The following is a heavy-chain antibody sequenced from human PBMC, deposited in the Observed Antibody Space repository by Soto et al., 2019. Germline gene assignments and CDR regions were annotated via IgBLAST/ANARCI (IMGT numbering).Heavy chain of an antibody. CDR3: ARGYCSGGNCYSGMDI. J-gene: IGHJ6*02. Sequence: GASVKVSCKASGGTFSTHAIIWVRQAPGHGLEWMGGLIPISGTTYYTQKFQGRVTITADEPTSTAFMELSSLKSDDTAVFYCARGYCSGGNCYSGMDIWGQGTMVTVSS. V-gene: IGHV1-69*13. CDR1: GGTFSTHA. CDR2: LIPISGTT. D-gene: IGHD2-15*01.